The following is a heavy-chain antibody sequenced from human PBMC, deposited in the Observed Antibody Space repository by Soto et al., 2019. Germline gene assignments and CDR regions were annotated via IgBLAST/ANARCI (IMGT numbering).Heavy chain of an antibody. V-gene: IGHV2-26*01. CDR3: ARMLAVNYYYYYLDV. Sequence: QVTLKESGPVVVKPTETLTLTCTVSGFSLRNARMGVSWIRQPAGKAPEWLAHIVSNDEKSYNKSLQTRLTISKDTSKSQVVLTMTYMDPVDTATYVCARMLAVNYYYYYLDVWGEGTTVTVSS. J-gene: IGHJ6*03. D-gene: IGHD3-22*01. CDR2: IVSNDEK. CDR1: GFSLRNARMG.